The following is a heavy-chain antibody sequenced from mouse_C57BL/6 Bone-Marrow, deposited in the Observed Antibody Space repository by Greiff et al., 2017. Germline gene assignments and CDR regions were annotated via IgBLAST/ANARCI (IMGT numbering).Heavy chain of an antibody. CDR1: GYTFTGYW. CDR2: ILPGSGST. V-gene: IGHV1-9*01. CDR3: ARRGPTMVTTGDFDY. D-gene: IGHD2-9*01. J-gene: IGHJ2*01. Sequence: VQRVESGAELMKPGASVKLSCKATGYTFTGYWIEWVKQRPGHGLEWIGEILPGSGSTNYNEKFKGKATFTADTSSNTAYMQLSSLTTEDSAIYYCARRGPTMVTTGDFDYWGQGTTLTVSS.